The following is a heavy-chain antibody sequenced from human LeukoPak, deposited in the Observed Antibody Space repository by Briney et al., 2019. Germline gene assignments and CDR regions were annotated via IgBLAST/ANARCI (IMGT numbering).Heavy chain of an antibody. CDR2: IKQDGSEK. Sequence: GGSLRLSCAASEFSVGSNYMTWVRQAPGKGLEWVANIKQDGSEKYYVDSVKGRFTISRDNAKNSLYLQMNSLRAEDTAVYYCAREGSDWNYYYYMDVWGKGTTVTVSS. CDR3: AREGSDWNYYYYMDV. V-gene: IGHV3-7*01. J-gene: IGHJ6*03. CDR1: EFSVGSNY. D-gene: IGHD6-19*01.